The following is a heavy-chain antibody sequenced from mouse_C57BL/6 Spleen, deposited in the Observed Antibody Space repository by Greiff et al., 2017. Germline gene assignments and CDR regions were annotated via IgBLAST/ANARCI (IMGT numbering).Heavy chain of an antibody. D-gene: IGHD1-1*01. CDR2: IRNKANGYTT. Sequence: EVKLMESGGGLVQPGGSLSLSCAASGFTFTDYYMSWVRQPPGKALEWLGFIRNKANGYTTEYSASVKGRFTISRDNSQSILYLQMNALRAEDSATYYCARSPSYYGSSFYAMDYWGQGTSVTVSS. J-gene: IGHJ4*01. CDR1: GFTFTDYY. V-gene: IGHV7-3*01. CDR3: ARSPSYYGSSFYAMDY.